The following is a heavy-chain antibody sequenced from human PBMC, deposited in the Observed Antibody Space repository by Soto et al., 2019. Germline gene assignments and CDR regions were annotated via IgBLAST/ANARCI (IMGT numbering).Heavy chain of an antibody. CDR2: TYYRSKWYN. CDR3: AREGGTMVRGVKRAFDI. CDR1: GDSVSSNSAA. V-gene: IGHV6-1*01. Sequence: SQTLSLTRAISGDSVSSNSAAWNWIRQSPSRGLEWLGRTYYRSKWYNDYAVSVKSRITINPDTSKNQFSLQLNSVTPEDTAVYYCAREGGTMVRGVKRAFDIWGQGTMVTVSS. D-gene: IGHD3-10*01. J-gene: IGHJ3*02.